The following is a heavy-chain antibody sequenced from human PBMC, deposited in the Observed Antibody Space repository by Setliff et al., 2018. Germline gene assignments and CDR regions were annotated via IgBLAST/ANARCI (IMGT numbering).Heavy chain of an antibody. CDR2: INHSGST. CDR1: GGSFSNYY. D-gene: IGHD2-2*01. J-gene: IGHJ3*02. Sequence: LSLTCTVYGGSFSNYYWSWIRQPPGKGLEWIGEINHSGSTNYNSSLTSRVTISVDTSKNQFSLILRSVTAADTAVYYCARGRMRGSCSGPSCTYDPFDIWGQGTPVTVSS. CDR3: ARGRMRGSCSGPSCTYDPFDI. V-gene: IGHV4-34*01.